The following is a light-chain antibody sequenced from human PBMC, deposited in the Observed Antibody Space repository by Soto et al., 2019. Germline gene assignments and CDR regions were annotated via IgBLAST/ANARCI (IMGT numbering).Light chain of an antibody. CDR2: GVS. J-gene: IGKJ1*01. Sequence: EIVMTQSPATLSLSPGDTATLSCRASQSVDTNLAWYVQKPGQAPRRLMYGVSTWGTGVTARFSGSGSGTEFTLTISSLQSEDFATYYCQQYNSYWTFGQGTKVEIK. CDR1: QSVDTN. V-gene: IGKV3D-15*01. CDR3: QQYNSYWT.